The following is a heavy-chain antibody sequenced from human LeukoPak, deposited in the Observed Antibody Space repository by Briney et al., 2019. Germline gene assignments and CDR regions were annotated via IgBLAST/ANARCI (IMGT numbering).Heavy chain of an antibody. CDR3: ARVRFLEWLDAFDI. CDR1: GFTFSSYS. CDR2: ISSSSSTI. D-gene: IGHD3-3*01. J-gene: IGHJ3*02. V-gene: IGHV3-48*01. Sequence: PGGSLRLSCAASGFTFSSYSMNWVRQAPGKGLDWVSYISSSSSTIYYADSVKGRFTISRDNAKNSLYLQMNSLRAEDTAVYYCARVRFLEWLDAFDIWGQGTMVTVSS.